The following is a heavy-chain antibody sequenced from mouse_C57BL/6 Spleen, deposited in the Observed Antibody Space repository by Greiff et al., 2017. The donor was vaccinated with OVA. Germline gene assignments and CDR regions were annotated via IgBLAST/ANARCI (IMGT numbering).Heavy chain of an antibody. J-gene: IGHJ1*03. D-gene: IGHD3-3*01. V-gene: IGHV5-17*01. CDR2: ISSGSSTL. CDR1: GFTFSDYG. Sequence: EVMLVESGGGLVKPGGSLKLSCAASGFTFSDYGMHWVRQAPEKGLEWVAYISSGSSTLYYADTVQGRFTISRDNAKNTLFLQMTSLRSEDTARYYGARNTGPRGYFDVWGTGTTVTVSS. CDR3: ARNTGPRGYFDV.